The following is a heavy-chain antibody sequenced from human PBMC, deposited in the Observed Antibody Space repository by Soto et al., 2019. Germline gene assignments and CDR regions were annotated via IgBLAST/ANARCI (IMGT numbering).Heavy chain of an antibody. CDR2: ISASNGNT. CDR3: ARALGGYGLYNWFDP. V-gene: IGHV1-18*01. D-gene: IGHD3-10*01. Sequence: QVQLVQSGAEVKKPGASVKVSCKASGYTFTSYGISWGRQPPGQGLEGMGWISASNGNTNYAQKLQGRVTMTTDTSTSTAYMELRSLRSDDTAVYYCARALGGYGLYNWFDPWGQGTLVTVSS. CDR1: GYTFTSYG. J-gene: IGHJ5*02.